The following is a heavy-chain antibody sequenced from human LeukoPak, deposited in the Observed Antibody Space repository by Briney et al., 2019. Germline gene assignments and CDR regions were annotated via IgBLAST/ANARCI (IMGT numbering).Heavy chain of an antibody. Sequence: ASVKVSCKASGYTFTSYAMNWVRQAPGQGLEWMGWINTNTGNPTYAQGFTGRFVFSLDTSVSTAYLQISSLKAEDTAVYYCARPSVTSGVDAFDIWGQATMVTVSS. J-gene: IGHJ3*02. CDR1: GYTFTSYA. CDR3: ARPSVTSGVDAFDI. V-gene: IGHV7-4-1*02. CDR2: INTNTGNP. D-gene: IGHD4-17*01.